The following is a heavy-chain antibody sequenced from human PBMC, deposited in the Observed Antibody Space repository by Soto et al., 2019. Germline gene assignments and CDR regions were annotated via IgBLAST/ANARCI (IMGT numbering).Heavy chain of an antibody. CDR3: THSILVVPTTRNAFDL. D-gene: IGHD2-2*01. J-gene: IGHJ3*01. Sequence: QITLKESGPTLVKPTQTLTLTCTFSGVSLSTNGVSVGWIRQPPGKALEWLALIYWDDDKRYSPSLKSRLIITKDTSKNQVVLVMTNMDPLDTATYYYTHSILVVPTTRNAFDLWGQGTMVTVSS. CDR2: IYWDDDK. V-gene: IGHV2-5*02. CDR1: GVSLSTNGVS.